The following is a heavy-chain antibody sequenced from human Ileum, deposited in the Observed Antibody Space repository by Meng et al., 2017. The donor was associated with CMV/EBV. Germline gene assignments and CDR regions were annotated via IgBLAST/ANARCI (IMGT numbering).Heavy chain of an antibody. J-gene: IGHJ4*02. CDR2: INPNSGST. CDR3: ARGGLAAANSDY. V-gene: IGHV1-2*06. Sequence: ASVKVSCKASGYTFTGYYIHWVRQAPGQGLEWMGRINPNSGSTNYAQKFQGRVTMTRDTPISTADMELSRLSSDDTAVYYCARGGLAAANSDYWGQGTLVTVSS. CDR1: GYTFTGYY. D-gene: IGHD6-13*01.